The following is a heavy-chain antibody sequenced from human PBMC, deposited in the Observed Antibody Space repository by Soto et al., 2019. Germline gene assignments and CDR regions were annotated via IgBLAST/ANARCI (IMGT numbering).Heavy chain of an antibody. V-gene: IGHV3-53*01. Sequence: EVQLVESGGGLMQPGGSLRLSCAASGFTVSSNYMSWVRQAPGKGLEWVSVIYSGGSTYYADSVKGRFTISRDNSKNTLYLQMNGLRAEDTAVYYCARHITMDPLLVYWGQGTLVTVSS. J-gene: IGHJ4*02. CDR2: IYSGGST. CDR3: ARHITMDPLLVY. CDR1: GFTVSSNY. D-gene: IGHD3-10*01.